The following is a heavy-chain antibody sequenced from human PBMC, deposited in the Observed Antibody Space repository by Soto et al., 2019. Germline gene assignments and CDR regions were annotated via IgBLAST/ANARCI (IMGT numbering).Heavy chain of an antibody. D-gene: IGHD3-3*01. CDR2: IYYSGST. Sequence: SETLSLTCTVSGGSISSYYWSWIRQPPGKGLEWIGYIYYSGSTNYNPSLKSRVTISVDTSKNQFSLKLSSVTAADTAVYYCARDRGLATCYYEFTCGMDVWGQGTTVTVSS. CDR3: ARDRGLATCYYEFTCGMDV. CDR1: GGSISSYY. V-gene: IGHV4-59*01. J-gene: IGHJ6*02.